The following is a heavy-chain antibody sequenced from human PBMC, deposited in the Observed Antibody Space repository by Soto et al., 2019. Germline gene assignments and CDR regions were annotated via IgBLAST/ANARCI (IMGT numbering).Heavy chain of an antibody. D-gene: IGHD3-10*01. CDR3: PRGLILWFGKLSRGGGYYYYMDV. CDR1: GGSFSGYQ. CDR2: INDSGNI. V-gene: IGHV4-34*01. Sequence: QVQLQQWGAGLLKPSETLSLTCAVYGGSFSGYQWSWIRQTPGKGLEWIGEINDSGNINYNPSLKSRVTILVDTAKKQISLKLSSVTAADTAVYYCPRGLILWFGKLSRGGGYYYYMDVWGKGTTVTVSS. J-gene: IGHJ6*03.